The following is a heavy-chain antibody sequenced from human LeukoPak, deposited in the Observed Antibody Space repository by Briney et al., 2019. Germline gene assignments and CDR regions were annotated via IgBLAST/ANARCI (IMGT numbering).Heavy chain of an antibody. D-gene: IGHD5-24*01. J-gene: IGHJ4*02. CDR3: ARHRDGYHFDY. Sequence: SETLSLTCTVSGGSISSYYWSWIEQSPGKGLEWIGYVYYSGNTNYNPSLKSRLTISVDTSKNQFSLKLSSVTAADTAVYYCARHRDGYHFDYWGQGTLVTVSS. CDR2: VYYSGNT. V-gene: IGHV4-59*08. CDR1: GGSISSYY.